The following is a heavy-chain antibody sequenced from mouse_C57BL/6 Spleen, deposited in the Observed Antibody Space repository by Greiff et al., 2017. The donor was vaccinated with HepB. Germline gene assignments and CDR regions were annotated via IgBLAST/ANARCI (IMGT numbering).Heavy chain of an antibody. CDR1: GYTFTDYY. J-gene: IGHJ1*03. Sequence: EVQLQQSGPELVKPGASVKISCKASGYTFTDYYMNWVKQSHGKSLEWIGDINPNNGGTSYNQKFKGKATLTVDKSSSTAYMELRSLTSEDSAVYYCARGALGYWYFDVWGTGTTVTVSS. CDR3: ARGALGYWYFDV. CDR2: INPNNGGT. V-gene: IGHV1-26*01. D-gene: IGHD3-3*01.